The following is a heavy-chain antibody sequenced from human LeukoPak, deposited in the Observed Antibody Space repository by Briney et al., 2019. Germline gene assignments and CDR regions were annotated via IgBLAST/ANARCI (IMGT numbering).Heavy chain of an antibody. V-gene: IGHV3-30*18. CDR2: ISLDGSYK. CDR3: AKDSKLKTGGSNLRLGELSFPDY. Sequence: GGSLRLSCAASGFTFKSYGMHWVRQAPGKGLEWVALISLDGSYKFYADFVKGRFTISRDNSKSTLYLQMSSLRAEDTALYYCAKDSKLKTGGSNLRLGELSFPDYWGQGTLVTVSS. J-gene: IGHJ4*02. D-gene: IGHD3-16*02. CDR1: GFTFKSYG.